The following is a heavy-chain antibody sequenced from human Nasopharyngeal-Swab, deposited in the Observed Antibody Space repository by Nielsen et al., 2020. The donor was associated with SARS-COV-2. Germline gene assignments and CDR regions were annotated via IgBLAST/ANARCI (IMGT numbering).Heavy chain of an antibody. J-gene: IGHJ6*02. D-gene: IGHD3-3*01. Sequence: GESLKISCAASGFTFSSYNFNWVRQAQGKGLEWVSSISSSSSYIYYADSVKGRFTISRDNAKNSLYLQMNSLRAEDTAVYYCARDGLDYDFWSAYFMDVWGQGTTVTVSS. CDR2: ISSSSSYI. CDR1: GFTFSSYN. CDR3: ARDGLDYDFWSAYFMDV. V-gene: IGHV3-21*01.